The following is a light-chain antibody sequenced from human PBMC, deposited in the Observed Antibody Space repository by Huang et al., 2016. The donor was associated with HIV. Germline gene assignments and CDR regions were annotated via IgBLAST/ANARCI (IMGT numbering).Light chain of an antibody. CDR1: QSFLYSSNNKNY. Sequence: DIVMTQSPDSLAVSLGERATINCKSSQSFLYSSNNKNYLAGYHQKPGQPPKLLLYWAATREAGVPDRCSGSGSGTDFTLTISSLQAEDVAVYYCHQYYSTPPAFGQGTKLEIK. V-gene: IGKV4-1*01. CDR2: WAA. J-gene: IGKJ2*01. CDR3: HQYYSTPPA.